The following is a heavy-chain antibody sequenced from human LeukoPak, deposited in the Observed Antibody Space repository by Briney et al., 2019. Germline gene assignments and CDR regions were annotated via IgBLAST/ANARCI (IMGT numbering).Heavy chain of an antibody. CDR2: IWYDGSNK. V-gene: IGHV3-33*01. D-gene: IGHD4-23*01. J-gene: IGHJ4*02. CDR1: GFTFSSYG. Sequence: GRSLRLSCAASGFTFSSYGMHWVRQAPGKGLEWVAVIWYDGSNKYYADSVKGRFTISRDNSKNTLYLQMNSLRAEDTAVYYCARGDDYGGNFDYWGQGTLVTASS. CDR3: ARGDDYGGNFDY.